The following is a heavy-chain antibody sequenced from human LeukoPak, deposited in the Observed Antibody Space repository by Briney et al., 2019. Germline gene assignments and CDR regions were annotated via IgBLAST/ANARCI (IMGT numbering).Heavy chain of an antibody. V-gene: IGHV3-30-3*01. J-gene: IGHJ6*02. CDR1: GFTFSSYA. CDR3: AAGSGSYYPDYYGMDV. Sequence: GGSLRLSCAASGFTFSSYAMHWVRQAPGKGLEWVAVISYDGSNKYYADSVKGRFTISRDNSKNTLYLQMNSLRAEDTAVYYCAAGSGSYYPDYYGMDVWGRGTTVTVSS. CDR2: ISYDGSNK. D-gene: IGHD3-10*01.